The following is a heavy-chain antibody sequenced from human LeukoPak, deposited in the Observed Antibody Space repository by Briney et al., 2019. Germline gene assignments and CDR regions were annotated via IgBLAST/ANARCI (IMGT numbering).Heavy chain of an antibody. Sequence: GGSLRLSCAASGVTFSSYAMHWVRQAPGKGLEWVAVISYDGRNKYYADPVKGRFNNARYNSKHTLYLQMNSLRAEDTAVYYCARDREFEWLSYPYYYYYGMDVWGKGTTVTVSS. J-gene: IGHJ6*04. CDR2: ISYDGRNK. CDR3: ARDREFEWLSYPYYYYYGMDV. V-gene: IGHV3-30*04. CDR1: GVTFSSYA. D-gene: IGHD3-9*01.